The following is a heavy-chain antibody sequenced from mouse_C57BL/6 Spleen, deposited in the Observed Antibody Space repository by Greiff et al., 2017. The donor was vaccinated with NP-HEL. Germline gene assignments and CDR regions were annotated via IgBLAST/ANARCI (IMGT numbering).Heavy chain of an antibody. CDR2: IDPSDSYT. D-gene: IGHD1-1*01. CDR1: GYTFTSYW. V-gene: IGHV1-59*01. Sequence: QVQLKQPGAELVRPGTSVKLSCKASGYTFTSYWMHWVKQRPGQGLEWIGVIDPSDSYTNYNQKFKGKATLTVDTSSSTAYMQLSSLTSEDSAVYYCARMDYERGYYFDYWGQGTTLTVSS. J-gene: IGHJ2*01. CDR3: ARMDYERGYYFDY.